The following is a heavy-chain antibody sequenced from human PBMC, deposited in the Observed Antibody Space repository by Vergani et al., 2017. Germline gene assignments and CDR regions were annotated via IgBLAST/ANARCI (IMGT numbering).Heavy chain of an antibody. J-gene: IGHJ6*02. D-gene: IGHD4-23*01. Sequence: QVQLVQSGAEVKKPGSSVKVSCKASGGTFSSYAISWVRQAPGQGLEWMGRIIPIFGTANYAQKFQGRVTITADEATSTAYMELSSLRSEDTAVYYCARDFRESGLRWPPDVGMDVWGQGTTVTVSS. CDR3: ARDFRESGLRWPPDVGMDV. V-gene: IGHV1-69*18. CDR2: IIPIFGTA. CDR1: GGTFSSYA.